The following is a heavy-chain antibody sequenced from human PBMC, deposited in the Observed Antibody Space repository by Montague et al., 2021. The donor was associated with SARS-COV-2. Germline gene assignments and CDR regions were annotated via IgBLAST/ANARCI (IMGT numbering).Heavy chain of an antibody. J-gene: IGHJ4*02. Sequence: SETLSLTCAVYGGSFSAYCWSWIRQPPGRGLEWIGEINHSGTTNYKSSLESRLSMSVDTSKNQFSLNLSSVTAADTAVYFCSSTYRGTFDFWGQGILVTASS. CDR3: SSTYRGTFDF. CDR2: INHSGTT. V-gene: IGHV4-34*01. CDR1: GGSFSAYC. D-gene: IGHD1-7*01.